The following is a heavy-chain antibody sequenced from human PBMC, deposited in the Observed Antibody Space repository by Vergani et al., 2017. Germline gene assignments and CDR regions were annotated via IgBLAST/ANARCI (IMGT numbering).Heavy chain of an antibody. Sequence: QVQLHQGGAGLLKPSETLSLTCAVYGGSFSGYYCNWIRQPPGKGLEWIGEINHSGSTNYNPSLKSRVTISVDTSKNQFSLKLSSVTAADTAVYYCARQYYYYYYMDVWGKGTTVTVSS. J-gene: IGHJ6*03. CDR1: GGSFSGYY. CDR2: INHSGST. V-gene: IGHV4-34*01. CDR3: ARQYYYYYYMDV.